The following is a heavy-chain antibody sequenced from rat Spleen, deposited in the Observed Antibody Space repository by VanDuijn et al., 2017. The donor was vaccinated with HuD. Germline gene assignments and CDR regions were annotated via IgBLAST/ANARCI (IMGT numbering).Heavy chain of an antibody. J-gene: IGHJ3*01. CDR3: ARGDNNYGWFAY. CDR2: ISYDGSST. D-gene: IGHD1-10*01. Sequence: EVQLVESGGGLVQPGRSLKLSCVVSGFTFSNYGMAWVRQTPTKGLEWVATISYDGSSTYYRDSVKGRFTISRDNAKNTLYLQMDSLRSEDTATYYCARGDNNYGWFAYWGQGTLVTVSS. CDR1: GFTFSNYG. V-gene: IGHV5-29*01.